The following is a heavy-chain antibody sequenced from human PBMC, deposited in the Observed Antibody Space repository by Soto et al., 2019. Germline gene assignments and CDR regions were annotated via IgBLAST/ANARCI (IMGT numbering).Heavy chain of an antibody. D-gene: IGHD5-18*01. CDR2: IYYSGRT. J-gene: IGHJ5*02. V-gene: IGHV4-39*01. CDR3: ASDLLGGPVDTAMVP. Sequence: PSETLSLTCTVSGGSISSSSYYWGWIRQPPGKGLEWIGSIYYSGRTYYNPSPKSRVTISVDTSKNQFSLKLSSVTAADTAVYYCASDLLGGPVDTAMVPWGQGTLVTVSS. CDR1: GGSISSSSYY.